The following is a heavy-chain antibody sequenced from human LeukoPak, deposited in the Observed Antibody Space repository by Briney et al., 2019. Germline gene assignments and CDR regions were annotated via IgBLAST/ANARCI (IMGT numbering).Heavy chain of an antibody. CDR3: ANTVVRGVASMDV. D-gene: IGHD3-10*01. CDR2: ISGSGATT. Sequence: PGGSLRLSCAASGFTFSSYVMGWVRQAPGKGLEWVSAISGSGATTYYADAVKGRFTISRDNSRITLYLQMHSLEGEDTAVYYCANTVVRGVASMDVWGRGATVTVSS. J-gene: IGHJ6*02. V-gene: IGHV3-23*01. CDR1: GFTFSSYV.